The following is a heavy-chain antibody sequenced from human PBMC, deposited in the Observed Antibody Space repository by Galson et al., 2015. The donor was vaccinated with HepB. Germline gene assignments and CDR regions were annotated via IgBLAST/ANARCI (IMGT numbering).Heavy chain of an antibody. CDR1: GFTFSSYA. V-gene: IGHV3-23*01. CDR2: ISGSGGST. D-gene: IGHD6-19*01. CDR3: AKQTTIAVAGLDWFDP. Sequence: SLRLSCAASGFTFSSYAMSWVRQAPGKGLEWVSAISGSGGSTYYADSVKGRFTISRDNSKNTLYLQMNSLRAEDTAVYYCAKQTTIAVAGLDWFDPWGQGTLVTVSS. J-gene: IGHJ5*02.